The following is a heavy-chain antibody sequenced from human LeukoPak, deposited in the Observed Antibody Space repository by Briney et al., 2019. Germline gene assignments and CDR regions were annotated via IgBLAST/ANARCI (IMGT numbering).Heavy chain of an antibody. J-gene: IGHJ4*02. CDR2: IYGGGTT. Sequence: SVIYGGGTTYYAVSGKGRFTISRDNSKNPLYLKMTSLRAEDTAVYYCARGQSGFSTSCFFDYWGRGTLVTVSS. D-gene: IGHD2-2*01. V-gene: IGHV3-53*01. CDR3: ARGQSGFSTSCFFDY.